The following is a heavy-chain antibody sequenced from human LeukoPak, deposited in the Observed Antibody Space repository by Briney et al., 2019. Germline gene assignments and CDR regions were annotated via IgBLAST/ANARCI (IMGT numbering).Heavy chain of an antibody. J-gene: IGHJ4*02. CDR1: GGSFSGYY. Sequence: TSETLSLTCAVYGGSFSGYYWSWIRQPPGKGLEWIGEINHSGSTNYNPSLKSRVTISVDTSKNQFSLKLSSVTAADTAVYYCARDRDGGNDYWGQGTLATVSS. V-gene: IGHV4-34*01. D-gene: IGHD4-23*01. CDR3: ARDRDGGNDY. CDR2: INHSGST.